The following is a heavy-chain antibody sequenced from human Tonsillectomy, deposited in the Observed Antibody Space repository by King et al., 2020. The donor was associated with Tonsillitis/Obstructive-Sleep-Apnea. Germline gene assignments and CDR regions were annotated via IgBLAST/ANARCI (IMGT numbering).Heavy chain of an antibody. V-gene: IGHV2-26*01. Sequence: TLKESGPVLVKPTETLTLTCTVSGFSLSNARMGVSWIRQPPGKALEWLAHIFSNDEKFYSPSLKSRLTISKDTSKSQVGLTMTNMDPVDTARYYCARVLAGGDYYYNYRDVWGKGNAVTVS. CDR2: IFSNDEK. CDR3: ARVLAGGDYYYNYRDV. D-gene: IGHD1-26*01. J-gene: IGHJ6*03. CDR1: GFSLSNARMG.